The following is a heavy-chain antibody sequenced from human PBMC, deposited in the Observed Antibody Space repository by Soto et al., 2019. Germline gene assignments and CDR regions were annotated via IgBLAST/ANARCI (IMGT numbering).Heavy chain of an antibody. V-gene: IGHV3-48*02. J-gene: IGHJ4*02. Sequence: EVQLVESGGGLVQPGGSLRLSCGASGFILSDYNMNWVRQAPGKGLEWIAYISSSGGSVYYADSVKGRFTISRDNAKNSLNLQMNSLRDEDTAVYYCARSGSYRLDYWGQGTLVTVS. CDR2: ISSSGGSV. D-gene: IGHD3-16*02. CDR3: ARSGSYRLDY. CDR1: GFILSDYN.